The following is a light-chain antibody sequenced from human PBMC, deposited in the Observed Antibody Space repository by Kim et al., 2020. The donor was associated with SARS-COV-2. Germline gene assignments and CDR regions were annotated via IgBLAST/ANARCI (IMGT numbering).Light chain of an antibody. J-gene: IGLJ2*01. CDR1: SLGSYY. Sequence: VALDRAGSIPCQRDSLGSYYATWYQQRPRQAPVLVIYGRNNRPSGIPDRFSGSSSGNTASLTISGAQAEDEADFYCQSRDSGGNVLFGGGTQLTVL. CDR3: QSRDSGGNVL. CDR2: GRN. V-gene: IGLV3-19*01.